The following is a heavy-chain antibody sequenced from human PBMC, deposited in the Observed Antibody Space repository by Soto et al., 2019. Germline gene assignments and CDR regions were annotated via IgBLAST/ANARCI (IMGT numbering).Heavy chain of an antibody. Sequence: QVQLVQSGAEVKKPGASVKVSCKASGYTFTSYDINWVRQATGQGLEWMGWMNPNSGNTGYAQKVQGRVTKHSNTSISTAYMELSSLRSEDTAVYYCARVGLGGGGRQSIDYWGQGTLVTVSS. CDR3: ARVGLGGGGRQSIDY. CDR1: GYTFTSYD. J-gene: IGHJ4*02. V-gene: IGHV1-8*01. D-gene: IGHD2-15*01. CDR2: MNPNSGNT.